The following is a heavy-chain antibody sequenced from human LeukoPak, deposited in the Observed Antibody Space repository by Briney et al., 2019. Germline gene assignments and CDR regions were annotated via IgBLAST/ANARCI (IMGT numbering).Heavy chain of an antibody. D-gene: IGHD1-1*01. Sequence: ASLKVSCKASGYTFTSYYMHWVRQAPGQGLEWMGVINPRGGSTSYAQTSQGRVTMTRDTSTSTAYMELRSLSAEDTAVYYCAKDRGQLERLVRGYFDLWGRGTLVTVSS. J-gene: IGHJ2*01. CDR1: GYTFTSYY. CDR3: AKDRGQLERLVRGYFDL. CDR2: INPRGGST. V-gene: IGHV1-46*01.